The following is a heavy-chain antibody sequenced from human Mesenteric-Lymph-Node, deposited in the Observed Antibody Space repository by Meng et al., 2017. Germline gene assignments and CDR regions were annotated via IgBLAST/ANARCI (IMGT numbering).Heavy chain of an antibody. J-gene: IGHJ4*02. V-gene: IGHV3-23*01. CDR2: MSGSGGDT. Sequence: GESLKISCAISGFTISSYPLSWVRQAPGKGLEWVSSMSGSGGDTYYADSVKGRFTISRDNSKNTVYLQMNSLRAEDTAVYYCAKKNDVRGVTPGYWGQGTLVTVSS. CDR1: GFTISSYP. CDR3: AKKNDVRGVTPGY. D-gene: IGHD3-10*01.